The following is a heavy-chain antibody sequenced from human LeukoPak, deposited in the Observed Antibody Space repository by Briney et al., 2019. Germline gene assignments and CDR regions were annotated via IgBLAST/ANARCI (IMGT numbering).Heavy chain of an antibody. V-gene: IGHV3-53*03. CDR1: GFTVSSNY. J-gene: IGHJ6*03. CDR2: IYSGGST. CDR3: ARAMTTVTLYFYYYMDV. D-gene: IGHD4-17*01. Sequence: GDPLTLPCAASGFTVSSNYMSWLRQPPGKALEELGLIYSGGSTYYPVSLKWRFSISRDNSKNVLSLAVNCVSAEDTAVYYCARAMTTVTLYFYYYMDVWGKGTTVTVSS.